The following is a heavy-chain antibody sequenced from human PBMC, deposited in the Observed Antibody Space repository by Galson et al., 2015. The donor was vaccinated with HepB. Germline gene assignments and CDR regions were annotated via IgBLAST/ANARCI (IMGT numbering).Heavy chain of an antibody. V-gene: IGHV1-18*01. Sequence: SVKVSCKASGYSFRNYGISWVRQAPGQGLEWMGWISFYNGNVNYAQNIQGRVTTTTDTSTTTAYMELRSLRSDDTAVYFCARGRYSSSPPDYWGQGTLVTVSS. D-gene: IGHD6-6*01. CDR1: GYSFRNYG. CDR3: ARGRYSSSPPDY. J-gene: IGHJ4*02. CDR2: ISFYNGNV.